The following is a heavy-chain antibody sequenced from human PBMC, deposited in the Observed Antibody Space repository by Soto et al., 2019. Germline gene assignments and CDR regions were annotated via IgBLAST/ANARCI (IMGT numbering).Heavy chain of an antibody. CDR3: VGGQYYFDY. V-gene: IGHV3-30*03. CDR2: ISYDGSNT. J-gene: IGHJ4*02. Sequence: QVQLVESGGGAVQPGRSLRLSCAASGFPFTTYGMHWVREGPGKGLEWVAVISYDGSNTYYADSVKGRFTISRDNSKNTLYLQMNSLRPEDTALYYCVGGQYYFDYRGQGTLVTVSS. D-gene: IGHD3-10*01. CDR1: GFPFTTYG.